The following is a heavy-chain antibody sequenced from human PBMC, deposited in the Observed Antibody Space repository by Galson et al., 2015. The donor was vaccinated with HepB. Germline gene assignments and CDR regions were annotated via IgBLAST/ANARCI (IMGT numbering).Heavy chain of an antibody. D-gene: IGHD3-10*01. CDR3: TRVYGPTYGSGGQKRDYIYYVMDV. CDR2: IRNNAGNYAT. J-gene: IGHJ6*02. Sequence: SLRLSCAASGVTFSGSAMHWVRQAPDKGLEWVGRIRNNAGNYATAYAASVKGRFTISRDDSKNMTYLEMNGLKAEDTAVYYCTRVYGPTYGSGGQKRDYIYYVMDVWGQGTTVTVSS. CDR1: GVTFSGSA. V-gene: IGHV3-73*01.